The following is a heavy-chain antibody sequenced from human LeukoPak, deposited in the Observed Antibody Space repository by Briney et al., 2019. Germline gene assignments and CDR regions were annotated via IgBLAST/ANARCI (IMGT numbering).Heavy chain of an antibody. CDR1: GGSISSGGYY. CDR2: IYYSGST. D-gene: IGHD2-2*01. CDR3: ARAPVVPAADAFDI. Sequence: SETLSLTCTVSGGSISSGGYYWSWIRQHPGKSLEWIGYIYYSGSTYYNPSLKSRVTISVDTSKNQFSLKLSSVTAADTAVYYCARAPVVPAADAFDIWGQGTMVTVSS. V-gene: IGHV4-31*03. J-gene: IGHJ3*02.